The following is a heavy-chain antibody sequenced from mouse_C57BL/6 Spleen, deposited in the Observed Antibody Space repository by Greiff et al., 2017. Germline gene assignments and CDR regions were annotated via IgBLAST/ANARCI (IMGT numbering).Heavy chain of an antibody. J-gene: IGHJ3*01. CDR2: IYPGDGDT. Sequence: VQLQESGPELVKPGASVKISCKASGYAFSSSWMNWVKQRPGKGLEWIGRIYPGDGDTNYNGKFKGKATLTADKSSSTAYMQLSSLTSEDSAVYFCARDHSSEFAYWGQGTLVTVSA. V-gene: IGHV1-82*01. D-gene: IGHD3-2*02. CDR3: ARDHSSEFAY. CDR1: GYAFSSSW.